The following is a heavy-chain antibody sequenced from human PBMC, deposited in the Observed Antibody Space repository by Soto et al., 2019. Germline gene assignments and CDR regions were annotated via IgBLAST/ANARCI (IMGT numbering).Heavy chain of an antibody. CDR1: GFTFYSYA. D-gene: IGHD1-20*01. CDR3: VKDRMAYNSVWDPFDI. CDR2: IGSVGGDT. Sequence: GSLRLSCAASGFTFYSYAMSWVRQAPGKGLEWVSTIGSVGGDTYYADSVKGRFTISRDDSKNTLLLQMNSLRAEDTAVYYCVKDRMAYNSVWDPFDIWGQGTMVTVSS. V-gene: IGHV3-23*01. J-gene: IGHJ3*02.